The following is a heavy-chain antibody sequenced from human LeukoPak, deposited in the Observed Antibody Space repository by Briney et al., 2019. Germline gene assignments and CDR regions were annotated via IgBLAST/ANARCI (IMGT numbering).Heavy chain of an antibody. CDR1: GYTFTGYY. J-gene: IGHJ4*02. CDR3: ARMWPIDDSSGQAPFDY. CDR2: INPNSGGT. D-gene: IGHD3-22*01. V-gene: IGHV1-2*02. Sequence: GASVKVSCKASGYTFTGYYMHWVRQAPGQGLEWMGWINPNSGGTNYAQKFQGRVTMTRDTSISTAYMELSRLRSGDTAVYYCARMWPIDDSSGQAPFDYWGQGTLVTVSS.